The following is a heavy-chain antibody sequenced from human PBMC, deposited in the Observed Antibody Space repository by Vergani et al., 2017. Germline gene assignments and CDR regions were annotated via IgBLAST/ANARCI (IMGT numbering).Heavy chain of an antibody. V-gene: IGHV5-51*01. D-gene: IGHD6-13*01. CDR2: INPGDSDT. J-gene: IGHJ3*02. CDR3: ARRQLNIADPVPGAFDI. Sequence: EVQLVQSGAEVKKPGESLKISCKGSGYSFTSYWIGWVRQMPGKGLEWMGIINPGDSDTRYSPSFQGQVTISADKSSSTAYLQWSSLKASDTAMYYCARRQLNIADPVPGAFDIWGQGTMVTVSS. CDR1: GYSFTSYW.